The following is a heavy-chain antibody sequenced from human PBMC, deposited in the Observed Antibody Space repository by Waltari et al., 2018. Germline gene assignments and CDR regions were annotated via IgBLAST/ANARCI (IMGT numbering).Heavy chain of an antibody. Sequence: QVQLVESGGGVVQPGGSLRLSCAASGFIFSSYGMHWFRQAPGKGLEWVAFIRNDGSNKYYVDSVKGRFTISRDNSKNTLYLQMNSLRAEDTAVYYCARDRLLDACDIWGQGTMVTVSS. CDR1: GFIFSSYG. V-gene: IGHV3-30*02. CDR2: IRNDGSNK. J-gene: IGHJ3*02. CDR3: ARDRLLDACDI.